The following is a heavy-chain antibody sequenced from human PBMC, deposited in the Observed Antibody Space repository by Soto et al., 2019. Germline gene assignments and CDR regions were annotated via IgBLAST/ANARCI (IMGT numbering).Heavy chain of an antibody. Sequence: SGPTLVNPTQTLTLTCTFSGFSLSTSGVGVGWIRQPPGKALEWLALIYWDDDKRYSPSLKSRLTITKDTSKNQVVLTMTNMDPVDTATYYCAHRPHCYDSSGNREGDYFDYWGQGTLVTVSS. D-gene: IGHD3-22*01. J-gene: IGHJ4*02. CDR1: GFSLSTSGVG. CDR3: AHRPHCYDSSGNREGDYFDY. V-gene: IGHV2-5*02. CDR2: IYWDDDK.